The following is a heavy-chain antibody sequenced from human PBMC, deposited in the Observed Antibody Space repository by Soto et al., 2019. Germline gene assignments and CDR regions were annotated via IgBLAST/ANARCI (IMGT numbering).Heavy chain of an antibody. CDR2: FDPEDGET. CDR1: GYTLTELS. J-gene: IGHJ5*01. Sequence: GPSVKVSCKVSGYTLTELSMHWVRQAPGKGLEWMGGFDPEDGETIYAQKFQGRVTMTEDTSTDTAYMELSSLRSEDTAVYYCATGLSCSSTSCYSGGWFDPWGQGTLVTVSS. D-gene: IGHD2-2*01. V-gene: IGHV1-24*01. CDR3: ATGLSCSSTSCYSGGWFDP.